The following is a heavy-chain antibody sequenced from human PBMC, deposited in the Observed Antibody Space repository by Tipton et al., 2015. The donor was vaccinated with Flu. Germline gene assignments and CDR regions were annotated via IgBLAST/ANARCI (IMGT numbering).Heavy chain of an antibody. CDR3: ARGVVPAAKATSV. V-gene: IGHV3-11*01. Sequence: SLRLSCAASGFTFSDYYMSWIRQAPGKGLELVSYISSSGSTIYYAASVKGRFTIPRDNAKNSLYLQMNSLRAEDTAVYYCARGVVPAAKATSVWGQGTLVTVSS. CDR1: GFTFSDYY. D-gene: IGHD2-2*01. J-gene: IGHJ4*02. CDR2: ISSSGSTI.